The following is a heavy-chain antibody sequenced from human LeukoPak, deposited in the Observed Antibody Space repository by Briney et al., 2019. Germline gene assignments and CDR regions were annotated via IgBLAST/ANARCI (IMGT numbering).Heavy chain of an antibody. CDR2: ISSSSSTI. D-gene: IGHD3-3*01. CDR3: AKQHSDFWSGYAR. Sequence: GGSLRLSCAASGFTFSSYSMNWVRQAPGKGLEWVSYISSSSSTIYYADSVKGRFTISRDNSRNTLYLRMSSLRAEDTAVYYCAKQHSDFWSGYARWGQGTLVTVSS. CDR1: GFTFSSYS. J-gene: IGHJ4*02. V-gene: IGHV3-48*01.